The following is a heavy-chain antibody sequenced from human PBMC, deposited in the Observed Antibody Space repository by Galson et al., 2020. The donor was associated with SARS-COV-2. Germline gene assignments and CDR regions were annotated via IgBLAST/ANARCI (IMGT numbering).Heavy chain of an antibody. J-gene: IGHJ4*02. D-gene: IGHD5-12*01. CDR3: ARDARRPSDIVATSLPY. CDR1: GDSVSSANW. V-gene: IGHV4-4*02. Sequence: SETLSLTCTVSGDSVSSANWWNWVRQPPGQGLEWIGAIYHSGDTNFNPSLKSRVTLSVDKSKNQFSLRLRSVTAADTAVYYCARDARRPSDIVATSLPYWCQGILVTVSS. CDR2: IYHSGDT.